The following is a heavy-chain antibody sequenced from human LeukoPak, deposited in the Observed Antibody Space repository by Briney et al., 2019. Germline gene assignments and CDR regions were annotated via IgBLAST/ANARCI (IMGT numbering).Heavy chain of an antibody. CDR1: GFTFSAYW. CDR2: MKHDGSDK. J-gene: IGHJ3*02. V-gene: IGHV3-7*05. CDR3: ARRGAAAGRNAFDI. Sequence: GSLRLSCAASGFTFSAYWMTWVRQAPGKGLEWVANMKHDGSDKYYVDSVKGRFTISRDNAKNSLYLQMNSLRVEDTAIYYCARRGAAAGRNAFDIWGQGTMVTASS. D-gene: IGHD6-13*01.